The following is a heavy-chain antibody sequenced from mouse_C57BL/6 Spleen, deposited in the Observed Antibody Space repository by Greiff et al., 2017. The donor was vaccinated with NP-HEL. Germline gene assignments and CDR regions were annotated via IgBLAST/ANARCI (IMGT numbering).Heavy chain of an antibody. Sequence: QVQLQQSGPELVKPGASVKISCKASGYAFSSSWMNWVKQRPGKGLEWIGRIYPGDGDTNYNGKFKGKATLTADKSSSTAYMQLSSLTSEDSAVYFCARSSYYGSSEGYFDVWGTGTTVTVSS. V-gene: IGHV1-82*01. CDR1: GYAFSSSW. J-gene: IGHJ1*03. D-gene: IGHD1-1*01. CDR2: IYPGDGDT. CDR3: ARSSYYGSSEGYFDV.